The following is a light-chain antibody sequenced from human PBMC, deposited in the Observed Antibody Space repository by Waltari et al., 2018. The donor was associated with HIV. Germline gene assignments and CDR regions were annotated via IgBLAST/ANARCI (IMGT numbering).Light chain of an antibody. CDR1: QPITTIY. J-gene: IGKJ4*01. V-gene: IGKV3-20*01. CDR2: GAS. CDR3: QQSGTSIT. Sequence: ELVFTQSPGTLSLSPGVRATLSCRASQPITTIYLAWYHQKPGQAPRLLIYGASSRATGIPDRFSGSGCGTDFTLTISRLEPEDFAVYYCQQSGTSITFGGGTKVEIK.